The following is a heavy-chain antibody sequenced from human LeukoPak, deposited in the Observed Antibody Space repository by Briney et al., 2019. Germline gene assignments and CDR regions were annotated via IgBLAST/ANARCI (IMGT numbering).Heavy chain of an antibody. CDR3: ARDRGRVVVTATTFDY. J-gene: IGHJ4*02. V-gene: IGHV1-18*01. Sequence: GASVKVSCKASGYTFTSYGISWVRQAPGQGLEWMGWISAYNGSTNYAQKLQGRVTMTTDTSTSTAYMELRSLRSDDTAVYYCARDRGRVVVTATTFDYWGQGTLVTVSS. CDR1: GYTFTSYG. CDR2: ISAYNGST. D-gene: IGHD2-21*02.